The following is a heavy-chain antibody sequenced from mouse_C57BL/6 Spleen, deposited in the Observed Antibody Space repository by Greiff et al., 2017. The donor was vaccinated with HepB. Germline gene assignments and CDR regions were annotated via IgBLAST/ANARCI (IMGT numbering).Heavy chain of an antibody. CDR3: ARDLFVGPFAY. Sequence: VQLQQSGAELVMPGASVKLSCKASGYTFTSYWMHWVKQRPGQGLEWIGEIDPSDSYTNYNQKFKGKSTLTVDKSSSTAFMQLSSLTSEDSAVYYCARDLFVGPFAYWGQGTLVTVSA. J-gene: IGHJ3*01. V-gene: IGHV1-69*01. CDR2: IDPSDSYT. CDR1: GYTFTSYW.